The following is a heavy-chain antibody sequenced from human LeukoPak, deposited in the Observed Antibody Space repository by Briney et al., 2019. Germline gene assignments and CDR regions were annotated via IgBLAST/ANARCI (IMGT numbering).Heavy chain of an antibody. D-gene: IGHD2-21*02. V-gene: IGHV3-30*03. Sequence: GGSLRLSCAASGFSFSSAWMNWVRQAPGKGLEWVAVIAYDGSSTVYADSVKGRFTISRDNSKNTLYLQMNSLRIEDTAVYYCARGASTAAKYGMDVWGRGTAVTVSS. CDR3: ARGASTAAKYGMDV. CDR1: GFSFSSAW. CDR2: IAYDGSST. J-gene: IGHJ6*02.